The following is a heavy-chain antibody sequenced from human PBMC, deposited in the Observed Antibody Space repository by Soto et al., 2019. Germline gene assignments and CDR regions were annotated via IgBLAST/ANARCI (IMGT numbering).Heavy chain of an antibody. J-gene: IGHJ6*02. CDR3: ARHGGGYSHRSYYYYALDV. D-gene: IGHD5-18*01. V-gene: IGHV4-39*01. CDR2: ISYSGTT. CDR1: GGSMSSSSSYY. Sequence: PSETLSLTCTVSGGSMSSSSSYYWGWIRQPPGKGLEWIGTISYSGTTYYNPTLKSRVTISVDTSKNHCSLKLSPLTAADTAVYYCARHGGGYSHRSYYYYALDVWGQGTTVTVSS.